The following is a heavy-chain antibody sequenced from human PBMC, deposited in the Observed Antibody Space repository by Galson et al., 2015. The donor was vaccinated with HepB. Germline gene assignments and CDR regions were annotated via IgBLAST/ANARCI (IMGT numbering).Heavy chain of an antibody. J-gene: IGHJ3*02. Sequence: SLRLSCAASGFTFSTYGMHWVRQAPGKGLEWVAVTSYDGSNKDYADSVKGRFTISRDNSKSTLYLQMNSLRAEDTAVYYCAREGPIPPSGFGAFDIWGQGTMVTVSS. CDR3: AREGPIPPSGFGAFDI. D-gene: IGHD1-26*01. V-gene: IGHV3-30-3*01. CDR1: GFTFSTYG. CDR2: TSYDGSNK.